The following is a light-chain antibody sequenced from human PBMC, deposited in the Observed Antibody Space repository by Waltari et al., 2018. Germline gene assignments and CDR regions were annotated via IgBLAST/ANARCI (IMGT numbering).Light chain of an antibody. CDR3: SSYTSSTYPVV. V-gene: IGLV2-14*01. CDR1: SRAVGGYHY. CDR2: EVT. J-gene: IGLJ2*01. Sequence: QSALTQPASVSGSPGQSVTLSCTGTSRAVGGYHYLPWYQQHPGNAPKLMIYEVTHRPSGVSNRCAGSKSGNTASLTISGLQAEDEADYYCSSYTSSTYPVVFGGGTKLTVL.